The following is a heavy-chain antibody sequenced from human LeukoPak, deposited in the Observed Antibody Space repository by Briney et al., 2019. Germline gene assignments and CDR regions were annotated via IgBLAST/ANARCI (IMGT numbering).Heavy chain of an antibody. CDR1: EYTFTGYY. J-gene: IGHJ3*02. CDR3: ARDQEGGSAFDI. D-gene: IGHD3-16*01. V-gene: IGHV1-2*02. Sequence: EASVKVSCKASEYTFTGYYMHWVRQAPGQGLERMGWINPNSGGTNYAQKFQGRVTMTRDTSISTAYMELSRLRSDDTAVYYCARDQEGGSAFDIWGQGTMVTVSS. CDR2: INPNSGGT.